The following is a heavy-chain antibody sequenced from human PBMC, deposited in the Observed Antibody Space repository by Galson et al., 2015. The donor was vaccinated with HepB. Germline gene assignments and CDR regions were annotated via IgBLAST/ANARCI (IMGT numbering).Heavy chain of an antibody. CDR1: GYTLTELS. CDR3: ATVGPTYYDSSGYPVRYFDV. Sequence: SVKVSCKVSGYTLTELSMHWVRQAPGKGLEWMGGFDPEDGETIYAQKFQGRVTMTEDTSTDTAYMELSSLRSEDTAVYYCATVGPTYYDSSGYPVRYFDVWGQGTTVTVSS. V-gene: IGHV1-24*01. J-gene: IGHJ6*02. CDR2: FDPEDGET. D-gene: IGHD3-22*01.